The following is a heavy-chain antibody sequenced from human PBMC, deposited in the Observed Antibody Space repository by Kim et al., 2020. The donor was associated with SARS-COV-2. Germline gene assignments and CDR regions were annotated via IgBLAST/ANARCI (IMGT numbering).Heavy chain of an antibody. V-gene: IGHV3-21*01. Sequence: GGSLRLSCAASGFTFSSYSMNWVRQAPGKGLEWVSSISSSSSYIYYADSVKGRFTISRDNAKNSLYLQMNSLRAEDTAVYYCARGLSIAARPRPINYYGMDVWGQGTTVTVSS. D-gene: IGHD6-6*01. CDR3: ARGLSIAARPRPINYYGMDV. CDR2: ISSSSSYI. CDR1: GFTFSSYS. J-gene: IGHJ6*02.